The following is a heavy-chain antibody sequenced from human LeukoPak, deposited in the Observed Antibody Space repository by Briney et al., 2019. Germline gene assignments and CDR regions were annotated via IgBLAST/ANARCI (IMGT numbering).Heavy chain of an antibody. Sequence: GESLKISCKGSGYIFTNYWIGWVRHMPGKGLEWMGIIHPVDSDTRYSPSFQGQVTISADKSINTAYLQWSSLKASDTAMYYCARLQSGQWLLFDYWGQGTLVTVSS. D-gene: IGHD6-19*01. CDR2: IHPVDSDT. CDR3: ARLQSGQWLLFDY. CDR1: GYIFTNYW. V-gene: IGHV5-51*01. J-gene: IGHJ4*02.